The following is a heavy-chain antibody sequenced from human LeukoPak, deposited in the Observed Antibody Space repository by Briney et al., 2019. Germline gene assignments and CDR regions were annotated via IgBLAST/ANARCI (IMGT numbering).Heavy chain of an antibody. Sequence: PSETLSLTCTVSGGSINNYYWSWIRQPAGKGLEWIGRIYTTGSTTYNPSLKSRVTMSVDTSKNQFSLKLSSVTAADTAVYYCARDRSSAVAGYHFDTWGQGTLVTVSS. D-gene: IGHD6-19*01. CDR1: GGSINNYY. CDR2: IYTTGST. CDR3: ARDRSSAVAGYHFDT. V-gene: IGHV4-4*07. J-gene: IGHJ4*02.